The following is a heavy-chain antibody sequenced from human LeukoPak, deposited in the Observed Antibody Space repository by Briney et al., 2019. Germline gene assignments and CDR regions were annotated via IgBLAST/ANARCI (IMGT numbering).Heavy chain of an antibody. D-gene: IGHD6-13*01. CDR3: AKDSTNGYSSSWFWGAFDI. CDR2: ISWNSGSI. Sequence: PGRSLRLSCAASGFTFDDYAMHWVRQAPGKGLEWVSGISWNSGSIGYADSVKGRFTISRDNAKNSLYLQMNSLRAEDTALYYCAKDSTNGYSSSWFWGAFDIWGQGTMVTVSS. CDR1: GFTFDDYA. V-gene: IGHV3-9*01. J-gene: IGHJ3*02.